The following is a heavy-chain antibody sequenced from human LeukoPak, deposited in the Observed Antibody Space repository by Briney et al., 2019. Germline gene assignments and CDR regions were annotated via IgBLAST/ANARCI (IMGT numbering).Heavy chain of an antibody. CDR1: SGSITSNNYY. CDR2: IYYSGSP. Sequence: SSETLSLTCTVSSGSITSNNYYWGWIRQPPGKGLEWIGNIYYSGSPYYNPSLKSRVTISVDTSKNQFSLKLSSVTAADTAVYYCAKLSYSGSSEFGIWGQGTMVTVSS. D-gene: IGHD1-26*01. CDR3: AKLSYSGSSEFGI. V-gene: IGHV4-39*07. J-gene: IGHJ3*02.